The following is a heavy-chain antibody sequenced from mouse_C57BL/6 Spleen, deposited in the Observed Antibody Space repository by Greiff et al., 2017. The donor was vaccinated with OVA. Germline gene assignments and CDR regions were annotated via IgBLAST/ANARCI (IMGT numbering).Heavy chain of an antibody. CDR1: GYAFTNYL. Sequence: VQLQQSGAELVRPGTSVKVSCKASGYAFTNYLIEWVKQRPGQGLEWIGVINPGSGGTNYNEKFKGKATLTADKSSSTAYMQLSSLTSEDSAVYFGARSGGYDLYYAMDYWGQGTSVTVSS. CDR3: ARSGGYDLYYAMDY. CDR2: INPGSGGT. J-gene: IGHJ4*01. D-gene: IGHD2-2*01. V-gene: IGHV1-54*01.